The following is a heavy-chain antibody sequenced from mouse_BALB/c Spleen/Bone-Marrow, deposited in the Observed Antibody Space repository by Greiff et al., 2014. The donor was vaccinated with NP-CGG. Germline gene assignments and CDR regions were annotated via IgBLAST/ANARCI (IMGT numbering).Heavy chain of an antibody. D-gene: IGHD3-1*01. Sequence: VQLQQSGAELVRPGVSVKISCKGSGYTFTDFAIHWVRQSHTKSLEWIGVISPYYVDGGYNQKFKGKATMTIDRSSSTAYMELARPTSEDSAIYYCASGGASGLYYYAMDYWGQGTSVTVSS. CDR1: GYTFTDFA. CDR3: ASGGASGLYYYAMDY. J-gene: IGHJ4*01. V-gene: IGHV1S137*01. CDR2: ISPYYVDG.